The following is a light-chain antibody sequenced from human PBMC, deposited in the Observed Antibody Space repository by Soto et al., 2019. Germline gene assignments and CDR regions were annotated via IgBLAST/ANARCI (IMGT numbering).Light chain of an antibody. V-gene: IGKV3-15*01. CDR1: QSVSSSY. CDR2: GAS. Sequence: EIGLTQSPGTVSLSPGERDTLSCRASQSVSSSYLAWYQQKPGQAPRLLIYGASTRATGIPARFSGSGSGTEFTLTISSLQSEDFAVYYCQQYHKWPPKTFGQGTKVDIK. CDR3: QQYHKWPPKT. J-gene: IGKJ1*01.